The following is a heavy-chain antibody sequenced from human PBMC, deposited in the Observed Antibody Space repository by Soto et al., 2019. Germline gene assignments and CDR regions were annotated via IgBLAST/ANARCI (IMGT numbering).Heavy chain of an antibody. CDR1: GFTVSNYA. Sequence: EVQLLESEGALVQPGGSLRLSCAASGFTVSNYAMSWVRQAPGKGLEWVSGISGSGGNTYYADSVKGRFTISRDNSKNTLFLQVNSLRAEDTAVYYCAKDHEWQVRGISWGQGTLVTVSA. V-gene: IGHV3-23*01. J-gene: IGHJ5*02. D-gene: IGHD6-19*01. CDR2: ISGSGGNT. CDR3: AKDHEWQVRGIS.